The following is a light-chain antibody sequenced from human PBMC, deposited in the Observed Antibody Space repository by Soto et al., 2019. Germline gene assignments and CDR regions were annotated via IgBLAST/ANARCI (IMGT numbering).Light chain of an antibody. CDR3: QSYDSSLSGYV. CDR1: SSNIGAGFD. J-gene: IGLJ1*01. V-gene: IGLV1-40*01. Sequence: QSVLTQPPSVSGAPGQRVTISCTGSSSNIGAGFDVHWYQQLPGTAPKLLIYGNVVRPSGVPDRFSGSKSGTSASLAITGRQAEDEADYYCQSYDSSLSGYVFGTGTKLTVL. CDR2: GNV.